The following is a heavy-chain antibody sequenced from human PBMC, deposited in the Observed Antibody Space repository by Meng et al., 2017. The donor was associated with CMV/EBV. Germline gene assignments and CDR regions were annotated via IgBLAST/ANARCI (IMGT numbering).Heavy chain of an antibody. D-gene: IGHD3-16*01. CDR1: GFTFSSYW. V-gene: IGHV3-74*01. J-gene: IGHJ3*02. Sequence: GGSLRLSCAASGFTFSSYWMHWVRQVPGKGLVWVSHTNSDGSSTSYADSVKGRFTISRDNAKNTLYLQMNSLRAEDTAVYYCARDQGGAFDIWGQGTMVTVS. CDR3: ARDQGGAFDI. CDR2: TNSDGSST.